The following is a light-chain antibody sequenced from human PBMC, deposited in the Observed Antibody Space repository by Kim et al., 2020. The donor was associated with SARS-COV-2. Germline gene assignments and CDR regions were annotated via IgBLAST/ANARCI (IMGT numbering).Light chain of an antibody. CDR2: GAS. CDR1: QSVSSSF. V-gene: IGKV3-20*01. Sequence: EIVLTQSPGTLSLSPGERATLFCRASQSVSSSFVAWYQQKPGQAPRLLIYGASSRATSIPERFSGSGSGTDFTLTISRLEPEDFAVYYCLQCGSSPPLTFGQGTKVDIK. J-gene: IGKJ1*01. CDR3: LQCGSSPPLT.